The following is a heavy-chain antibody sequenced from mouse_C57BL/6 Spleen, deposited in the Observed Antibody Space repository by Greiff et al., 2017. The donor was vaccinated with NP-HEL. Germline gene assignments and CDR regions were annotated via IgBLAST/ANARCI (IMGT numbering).Heavy chain of an antibody. J-gene: IGHJ1*03. CDR3: ARNTYYSNYWYFDV. D-gene: IGHD2-5*01. Sequence: VQLQQSGPGLVPPSQSLSITCTVSGFSLTSYAISWVRQPPGKGLEWLGVIWTGGGTNYNSALTSRLSISKDNSKSQVFLKMNSLQTDDTARYYGARNTYYSNYWYFDVWGTGTTVTVSS. V-gene: IGHV2-9-1*01. CDR2: IWTGGGT. CDR1: GFSLTSYA.